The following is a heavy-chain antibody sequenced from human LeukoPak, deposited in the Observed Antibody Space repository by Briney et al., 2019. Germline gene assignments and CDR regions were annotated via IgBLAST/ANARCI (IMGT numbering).Heavy chain of an antibody. V-gene: IGHV1-46*01. Sequence: ASVKVSCKASGYTLTRYYVYWVRQAPGQGLEWMGIVSPSGGTTTYAQKFQGRVTMSRDTSTSTVYMELSSLRYDDTAVYDCASGHSSSWLDYWGQGTLVTVSS. CDR2: VSPSGGTT. D-gene: IGHD6-13*01. CDR3: ASGHSSSWLDY. J-gene: IGHJ4*02. CDR1: GYTLTRYY.